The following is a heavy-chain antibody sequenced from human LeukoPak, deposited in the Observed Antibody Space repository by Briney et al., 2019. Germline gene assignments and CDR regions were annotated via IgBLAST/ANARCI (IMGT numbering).Heavy chain of an antibody. CDR3: ARNAFEGYYGMDV. Sequence: GASVKVSCKASGYTFTGYYMHWVRQAPGQGLEWMGWINPNSGGTNYAQKFQGRVTMTRDTSISTAYMELNRLRSDDTAVYYCARNAFEGYYGMDVWGQGTTVTVSS. CDR1: GYTFTGYY. V-gene: IGHV1-2*02. J-gene: IGHJ6*02. CDR2: INPNSGGT. D-gene: IGHD3-10*01.